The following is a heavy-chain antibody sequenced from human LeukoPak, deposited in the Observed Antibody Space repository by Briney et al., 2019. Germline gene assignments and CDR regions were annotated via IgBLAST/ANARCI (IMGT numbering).Heavy chain of an antibody. J-gene: IGHJ4*02. Sequence: GGSLRLSCAASGFTFSSYAMSWVRQAPGKGLEWVSAISGSGGSTYYADSVKGRFTISRDNSKNTLYLQMNSLRAEDTAVYYCAKDGTGYSSSWYAYWGQGTLVTVSS. CDR1: GFTFSSYA. CDR2: ISGSGGST. V-gene: IGHV3-23*01. CDR3: AKDGTGYSSSWYAY. D-gene: IGHD6-13*01.